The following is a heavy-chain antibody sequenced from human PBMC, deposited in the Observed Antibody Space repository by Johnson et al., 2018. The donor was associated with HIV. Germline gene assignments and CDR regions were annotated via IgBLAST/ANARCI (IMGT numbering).Heavy chain of an antibody. D-gene: IGHD3-10*01. J-gene: IGHJ3*02. CDR1: AFSFSKYA. CDR2: ITGSGVTT. CDR3: ATIISYYGKGAFDI. Sequence: VQLVESGGGLVQPGQSLRLSCAASAFSFSKYAMTWVRQAPGKGLEWVSSITGSGVTTYYPNSVTGRFTTARDNSKLYLQMNSLRAEETAVYYCATIISYYGKGAFDIWGQGTVVTVSS. V-gene: IGHV3-23*04.